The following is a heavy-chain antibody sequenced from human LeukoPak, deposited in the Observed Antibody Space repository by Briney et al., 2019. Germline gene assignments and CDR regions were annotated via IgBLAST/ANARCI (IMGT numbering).Heavy chain of an antibody. CDR1: GGSISSYY. Sequence: SETLSLTCTVSGGSISSYYWSWIRQPAGKGLEWIGRIYTSGSTNYNPSLKSRVTMSVDTSKNQFSLKLSSVTAADTSMYYCARHSRTYYNGSGRSIDYWGQGTLVTVSS. V-gene: IGHV4-4*07. CDR3: ARHSRTYYNGSGRSIDY. D-gene: IGHD3-10*01. J-gene: IGHJ4*02. CDR2: IYTSGST.